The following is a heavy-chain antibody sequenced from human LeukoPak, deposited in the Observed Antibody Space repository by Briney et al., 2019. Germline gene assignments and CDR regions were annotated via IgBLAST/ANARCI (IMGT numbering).Heavy chain of an antibody. J-gene: IGHJ4*02. V-gene: IGHV3-66*01. CDR3: ALQQLKRYYFDY. CDR1: GFTVSGNY. D-gene: IGHD6-13*01. Sequence: GGSLRLSCAASGFTVSGNYMSWVRQAPGKGLEWVSVIYSGGSTYYADSVKGSFTISRDNSKNTLYLQMNSLRAEDTAVYFCALQQLKRYYFDYWGQGTLVTVSS. CDR2: IYSGGST.